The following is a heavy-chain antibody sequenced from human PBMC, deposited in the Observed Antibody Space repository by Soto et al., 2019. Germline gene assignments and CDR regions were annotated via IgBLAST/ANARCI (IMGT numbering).Heavy chain of an antibody. CDR3: ARWDYGDYVDAFDI. CDR1: GGSFSGYY. CDR2: INHSGST. J-gene: IGHJ3*02. D-gene: IGHD4-17*01. Sequence: QVQLQQWGAGLLKPSETLSLTCAVYGGSFSGYYWSWIRQPPGKGLEWIGEINHSGSTNYNPSLKSRVTISVDTSKNQFSLKLSSVTAADTAVYYCARWDYGDYVDAFDIWGQGTMVTVSS. V-gene: IGHV4-34*01.